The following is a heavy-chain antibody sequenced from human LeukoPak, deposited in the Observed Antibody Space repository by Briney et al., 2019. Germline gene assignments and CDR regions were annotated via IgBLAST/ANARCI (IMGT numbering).Heavy chain of an antibody. Sequence: KASETLPLTCAVYGGSFSGYYWSWIRQPPGKGLEWIGEINHSGSTNYNPSLKSRVTISVDTSKNQFSLKLSSVTAADTAVYYCARKLGYCSSTSCFSNWFDPWGQGTLVTVSS. CDR1: GGSFSGYY. V-gene: IGHV4-34*01. D-gene: IGHD2-2*01. CDR2: INHSGST. CDR3: ARKLGYCSSTSCFSNWFDP. J-gene: IGHJ5*02.